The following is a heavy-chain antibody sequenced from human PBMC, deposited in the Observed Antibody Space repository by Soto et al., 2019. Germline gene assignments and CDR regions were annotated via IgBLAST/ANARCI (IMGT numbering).Heavy chain of an antibody. D-gene: IGHD4-17*01. V-gene: IGHV4-31*03. CDR2: IYYSGST. Sequence: QVQLQESGPGLVKPSQTLSLTCTVSGGSISSGGYYWSWIRQHPGKGLEWIGYIYYSGSTYYNPSLKSRVTIAVDTSKNQFSLKLSSVTAADTAVYYCASSPYPTVVTQVDYWGQGSLVTVSS. CDR1: GGSISSGGYY. CDR3: ASSPYPTVVTQVDY. J-gene: IGHJ4*02.